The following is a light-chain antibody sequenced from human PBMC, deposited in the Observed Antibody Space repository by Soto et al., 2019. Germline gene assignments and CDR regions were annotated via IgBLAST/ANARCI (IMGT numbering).Light chain of an antibody. CDR1: QSVSSSY. J-gene: IGKJ4*01. CDR2: ATS. Sequence: IVLTQSPGTLSLSPGERATLSCMASQSVSSSYLAWYQQKPGQAPRLRIHATSRRATGIPDRFAGSGSGTVFTLTIIGLELEGFTVYYGQQLCQQCNNSPPTFGAGNRVEIK. V-gene: IGKV3-20*01. CDR3: QQLCQQCNNSPPT.